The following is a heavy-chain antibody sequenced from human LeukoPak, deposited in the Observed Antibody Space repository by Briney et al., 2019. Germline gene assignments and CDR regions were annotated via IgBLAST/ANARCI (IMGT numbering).Heavy chain of an antibody. CDR2: INHSGST. D-gene: IGHD3-10*01. CDR3: ARGFYYGSGSPIRRRAEYFQH. Sequence: SETLSLTCAVYGGSFSGYYWSWICQPPGKGLEWIGEINHSGSTNYNPSLKSRVTISVDTSKNQFSLKLSSVTAADTAVYYCARGFYYGSGSPIRRRAEYFQHWGQGTLVTVSS. V-gene: IGHV4-34*01. CDR1: GGSFSGYY. J-gene: IGHJ1*01.